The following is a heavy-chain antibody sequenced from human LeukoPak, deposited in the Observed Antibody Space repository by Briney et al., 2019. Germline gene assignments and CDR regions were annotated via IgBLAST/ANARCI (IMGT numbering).Heavy chain of an antibody. CDR3: AKDPTSYTVTKPVGYFDY. Sequence: PGGSLRLSCAASGFTFSSYGMHWVRQAPGKGLEWVAVISYDGSNKYYADSVKGRFTISRDNSKNTLYLQMNSLRAEDTAVYYCAKDPTSYTVTKPVGYFDYWGQGTLVTVSS. V-gene: IGHV3-30*18. D-gene: IGHD4-17*01. CDR1: GFTFSSYG. J-gene: IGHJ4*02. CDR2: ISYDGSNK.